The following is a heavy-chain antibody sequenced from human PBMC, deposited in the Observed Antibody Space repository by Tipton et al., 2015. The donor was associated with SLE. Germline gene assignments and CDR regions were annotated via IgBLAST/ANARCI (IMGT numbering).Heavy chain of an antibody. CDR2: ISYDGSNK. Sequence: SLRLSCAASGFTFITYAMHWVRQAPGKGLEWVAAISYDGSNKYYADSVKGRFTISRDNSKNTLYLQMNSLRAEDTAVYYCANADTAAGTEYFDYWGQGTLVTVSS. V-gene: IGHV3-30*04. J-gene: IGHJ4*02. CDR3: ANADTAAGTEYFDY. D-gene: IGHD6-13*01. CDR1: GFTFITYA.